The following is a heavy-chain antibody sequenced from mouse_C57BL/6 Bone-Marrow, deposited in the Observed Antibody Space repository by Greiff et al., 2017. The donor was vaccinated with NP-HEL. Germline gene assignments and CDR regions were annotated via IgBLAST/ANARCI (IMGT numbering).Heavy chain of an antibody. J-gene: IGHJ2*01. V-gene: IGHV14-2*01. Sequence: EVKLMESGAELVKPGASVKLSCTASGFNIKDYYMHWVKQRTEQGLEWIGRIDPEDGETKYTPKFQGKATITADTSSNTAYLQLSSLTSEDTAVYYCARSITTVVATNFDYWGQGTTLTVSS. CDR1: GFNIKDYY. D-gene: IGHD1-1*01. CDR2: IDPEDGET. CDR3: ARSITTVVATNFDY.